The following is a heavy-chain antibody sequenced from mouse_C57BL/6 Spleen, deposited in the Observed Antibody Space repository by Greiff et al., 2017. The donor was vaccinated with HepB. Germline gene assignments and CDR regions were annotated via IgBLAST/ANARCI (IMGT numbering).Heavy chain of an antibody. Sequence: QVQLKESGAELARPGASVKMSCKASGYTFTSYTMHWVKQRPGQGLEWIGYINPSSGDTKYNQKFKDKATLTADKSSSTAYMQLSSLTSEDSAVYYWARPSYYYGSSYWYFDVWGTGTTVTVSS. CDR1: GYTFTSYT. CDR3: ARPSYYYGSSYWYFDV. CDR2: INPSSGDT. D-gene: IGHD1-1*01. J-gene: IGHJ1*03. V-gene: IGHV1-4*01.